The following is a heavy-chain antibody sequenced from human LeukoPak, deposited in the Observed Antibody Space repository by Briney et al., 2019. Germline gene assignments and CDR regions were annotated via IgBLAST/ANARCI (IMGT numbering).Heavy chain of an antibody. CDR2: IKSKTDGGTT. J-gene: IGHJ4*02. CDR3: TTIVVVPAANDFDY. Sequence: GGSLRLSCAASGFTFSNAWMSWVRQAPGKGLEWVGLIKSKTDGGTTDYAAPVKGRFTISRDDSKNTLYLQMNSLKTEDTAVYYCTTIVVVPAANDFDYWGQGTLVTVSS. V-gene: IGHV3-15*01. CDR1: GFTFSNAW. D-gene: IGHD2-2*01.